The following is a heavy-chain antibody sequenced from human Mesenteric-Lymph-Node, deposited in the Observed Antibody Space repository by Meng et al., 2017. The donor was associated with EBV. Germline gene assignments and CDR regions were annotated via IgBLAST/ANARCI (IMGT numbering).Heavy chain of an antibody. CDR1: GYTFTTHG. V-gene: IGHV1-18*01. J-gene: IGHJ4*02. CDR3: ARDQLWPETPDY. Sequence: QVQLVQSGPEVKKPGASVKVSCKTSGYTFTTHGITWVRQAPGQGLEWMGWIGGNNGNTFYAEEFQGRVTMTTDTSTNTVHMELRSLISDDTALYYCARDQLWPETPDYWGQGTLVTVFS. CDR2: IGGNNGNT. D-gene: IGHD5-18*01.